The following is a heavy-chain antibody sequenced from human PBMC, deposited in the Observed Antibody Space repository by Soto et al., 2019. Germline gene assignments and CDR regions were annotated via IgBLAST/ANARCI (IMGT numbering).Heavy chain of an antibody. CDR2: INSSNGGT. V-gene: IGHV1-2*02. D-gene: IGHD2-2*03. Sequence: SVKVSGKASGYSFSHYFMHWVRQVPGQGLEWMGWINSSNGGTKYSQKFQGRLTMTTDTSTSTAYMELSRLTSDDTAIYYCAREDYSASFGYVTNPNWFDPWGQGTLVTVSS. J-gene: IGHJ5*02. CDR1: GYSFSHYF. CDR3: AREDYSASFGYVTNPNWFDP.